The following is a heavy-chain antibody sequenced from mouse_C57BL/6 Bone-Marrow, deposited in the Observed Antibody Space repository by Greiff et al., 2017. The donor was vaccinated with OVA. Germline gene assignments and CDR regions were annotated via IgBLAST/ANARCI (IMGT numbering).Heavy chain of an antibody. CDR2: IDPSDSYT. J-gene: IGHJ3*01. CDR3: ARGENWDGFAY. CDR1: GYTFTSYW. V-gene: IGHV1-69*01. D-gene: IGHD4-1*01. Sequence: QVQLQQPGAELVMPGASVKLSCKASGYTFTSYWMHWVKQRPGQGLEWIGEIDPSDSYTNYNQKFKGKSTLTVDKSSSTAYMQLSSLTSEDSAVYYCARGENWDGFAYWGQGTLVTVSA.